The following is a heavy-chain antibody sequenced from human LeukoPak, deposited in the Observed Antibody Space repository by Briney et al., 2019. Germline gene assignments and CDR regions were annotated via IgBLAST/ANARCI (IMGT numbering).Heavy chain of an antibody. D-gene: IGHD3-10*01. J-gene: IGHJ5*02. CDR1: GFTFSSYW. V-gene: IGHV3-74*01. CDR2: INSDGSST. Sequence: GGSLRLSCAASGFTFSSYWMHWVRHAPGKGLVWASRINSDGSSTSYADSVKGRFTISRDNAKSTLYLQMNSLRAEDTAVYYCARGSNYYGSGSYYNNWFDPWGQGTLVTVSS. CDR3: ARGSNYYGSGSYYNNWFDP.